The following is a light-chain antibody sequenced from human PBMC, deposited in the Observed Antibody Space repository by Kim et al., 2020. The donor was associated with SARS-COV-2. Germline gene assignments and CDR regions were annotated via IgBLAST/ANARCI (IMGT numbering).Light chain of an antibody. CDR2: GAS. CDR1: HNIVNY. V-gene: IGKV1-39*01. CDR3: QQSYSPTQIT. Sequence: SVSDRVIISCRASHNIVNYLNWYQWRPGKAPKLLISGASSLHSGVPSRFSGSGSGTDFTLTISTLLPEDFATYYCQQSYSPTQITFGQGTRLEIK. J-gene: IGKJ5*01.